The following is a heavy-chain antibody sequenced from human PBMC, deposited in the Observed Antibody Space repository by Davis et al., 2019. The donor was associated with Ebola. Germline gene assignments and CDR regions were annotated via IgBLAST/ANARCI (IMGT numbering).Heavy chain of an antibody. CDR1: GFTFSNYN. J-gene: IGHJ4*02. CDR2: ISDDSSSI. CDR3: ARDPAGTWYFDY. V-gene: IGHV3-48*04. Sequence: PGGSLRLSCAVSGFTFSNYNMNWVRQTPGKGLEWVSHISDDSSSIYYADSVKGRFTISRDNAKNSLYLQMNSLRVEDTAVYYCARDPAGTWYFDYWGQGTLVTVSS.